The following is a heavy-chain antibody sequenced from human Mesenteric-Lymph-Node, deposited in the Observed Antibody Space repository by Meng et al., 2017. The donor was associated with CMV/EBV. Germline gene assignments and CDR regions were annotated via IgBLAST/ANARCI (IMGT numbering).Heavy chain of an antibody. CDR2: ISGSGGST. D-gene: IGHD4-23*01. J-gene: IGHJ4*02. V-gene: IGHV3-23*01. CDR1: GITLSSQF. Sequence: GESLKISCVVSGITLSSQFMRWVRQAPGKGLEWVSAISGSGGSTYYADSVKSRFTISRDNSKNTLYLQMNSLRAEDTAVYYCAKGSEYGGNRRGYFDYWGQGTLVTVSS. CDR3: AKGSEYGGNRRGYFDY.